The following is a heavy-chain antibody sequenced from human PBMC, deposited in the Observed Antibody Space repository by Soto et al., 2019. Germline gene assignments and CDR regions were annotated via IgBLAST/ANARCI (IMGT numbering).Heavy chain of an antibody. J-gene: IGHJ6*02. Sequence: EPQLVESGGGLVQPGGSLRLACGASGFTFDNYWMSWVRQAPGKGLEWVANIKQDGSERYYVDSVKGRFTISRDNAKKSLYLQLNSLRVEDTAVYRSARDGGSSNYYYGTDVWGQGTTVTVSS. CDR1: GFTFDNYW. CDR2: IKQDGSER. CDR3: ARDGGSSNYYYGTDV. V-gene: IGHV3-7*03. D-gene: IGHD6-13*01.